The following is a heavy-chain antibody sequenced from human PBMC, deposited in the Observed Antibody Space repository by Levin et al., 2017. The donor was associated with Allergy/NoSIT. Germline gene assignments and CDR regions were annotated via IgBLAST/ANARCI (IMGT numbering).Heavy chain of an antibody. J-gene: IGHJ4*02. CDR2: INPDSGGT. V-gene: IGHV1-2*02. CDR3: ARDLSSPVADLGY. CDR1: GYSFTGHY. D-gene: IGHD3-16*02. Sequence: GESLKISCKASGYSFTGHYFHWVRQAPGQGLEWMGWINPDSGGTNYAQKFQGRVTMTRDTSINTVYMQLSRLRSDDTAVYYCARDLSSPVADLGYWGQGTLVTVSS.